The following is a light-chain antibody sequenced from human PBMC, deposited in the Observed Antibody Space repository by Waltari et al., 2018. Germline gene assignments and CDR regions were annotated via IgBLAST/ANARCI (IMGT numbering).Light chain of an antibody. V-gene: IGKV1-16*02. J-gene: IGKJ4*01. CDR2: YVS. CDR1: QGISNY. Sequence: DIQMTQSPSSLSASVGDRVTITWRASQGISNYLYWFQQKPGKAPKTLIYYVSSLQRRVPSKFSGSGSGTDFTLTISSLQPEDFATYYCLQYSDYPLTFGGGTKVEIK. CDR3: LQYSDYPLT.